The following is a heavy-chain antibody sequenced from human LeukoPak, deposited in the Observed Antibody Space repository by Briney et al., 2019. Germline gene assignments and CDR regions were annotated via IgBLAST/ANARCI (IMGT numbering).Heavy chain of an antibody. J-gene: IGHJ4*02. CDR1: GGSISSYY. Sequence: SETLSLTCTVSGGSISSYYWSWIRQPPGKGLEWIGYIYYSGSTNYNPSLKSRVTISVDTSKNQFSLKLSSVTAADTAVYYCARLTLEEVAFDYWGQGTLVTVSS. D-gene: IGHD4/OR15-4a*01. CDR3: ARLTLEEVAFDY. CDR2: IYYSGST. V-gene: IGHV4-59*12.